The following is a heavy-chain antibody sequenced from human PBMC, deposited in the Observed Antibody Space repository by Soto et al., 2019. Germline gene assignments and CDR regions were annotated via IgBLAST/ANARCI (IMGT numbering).Heavy chain of an antibody. CDR3: AAKGRIAVAVNWFDP. Sequence: QVQLQQWGAGLLKPSETLSLTCAVYGGSCSGYYWSWIRQPPGKGLEWIGEINHSGSTNYNPSLKSRVTISVDTSKNQFSLKLRSVTAADTAVYYCAAKGRIAVAVNWFDPWGQGTLVTVSS. V-gene: IGHV4-34*01. CDR1: GGSCSGYY. D-gene: IGHD6-19*01. CDR2: INHSGST. J-gene: IGHJ5*02.